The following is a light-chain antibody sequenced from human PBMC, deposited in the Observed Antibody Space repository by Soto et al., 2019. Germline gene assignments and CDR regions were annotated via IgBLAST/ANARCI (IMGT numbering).Light chain of an antibody. CDR3: HQYGTSPPVT. Sequence: EIVMKHSPATLSVSPWERATISVSSSQSVSSSYLAWYQQKPGQAPGLLIYGASTRATGIPDRFSGSGSGTDFTLTITRLGPEDFAVYYCHQYGTSPPVTFGQGTRLEIK. J-gene: IGKJ5*01. CDR1: QSVSSSY. CDR2: GAS. V-gene: IGKV3-20*01.